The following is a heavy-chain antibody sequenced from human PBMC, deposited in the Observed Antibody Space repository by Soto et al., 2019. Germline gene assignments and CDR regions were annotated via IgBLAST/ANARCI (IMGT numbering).Heavy chain of an antibody. Sequence: SVKVSCKASGGTFSSYAISWVRQAPGQGLEWMGGIIPIFGTANYAQKFQGRVTITADESTSTAYMELSSLRSEDTAVYYCARDGTLLTTGQYFDYWGQGTLVTVSS. D-gene: IGHD4-17*01. CDR1: GGTFSSYA. CDR3: ARDGTLLTTGQYFDY. J-gene: IGHJ4*02. CDR2: IIPIFGTA. V-gene: IGHV1-69*13.